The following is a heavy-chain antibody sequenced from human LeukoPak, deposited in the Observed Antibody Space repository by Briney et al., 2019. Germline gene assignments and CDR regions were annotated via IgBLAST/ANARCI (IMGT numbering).Heavy chain of an antibody. CDR2: IWYDGSNK. CDR3: AKDSGSYLYYFDY. V-gene: IGHV3-33*06. D-gene: IGHD1-26*01. CDR1: GFTFSSYG. Sequence: PGGSLRLSSAASGFTFSSYGMHWVRQAPGKGLEWVAVIWYDGSNKYYADSVKGRFTISRDNSKNTLYLQMNSLRSEDTAVYYCAKDSGSYLYYFDYWGQGTLVTVSS. J-gene: IGHJ4*02.